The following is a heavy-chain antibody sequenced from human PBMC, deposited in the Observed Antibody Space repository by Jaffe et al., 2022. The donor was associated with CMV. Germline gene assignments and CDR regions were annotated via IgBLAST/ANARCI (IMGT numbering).Heavy chain of an antibody. D-gene: IGHD6-13*01. CDR3: ARALIAAAGNSGFDY. CDR1: GGTFSSYA. J-gene: IGHJ4*02. Sequence: QVQLVQSGAEVKKPGSSVKVSCKASGGTFSSYAISWVRQAPGQGLEWMGRIIPILGIANYAQKFQGRVTITADKSTSTAYMELSSLRSEDTAVYYCARALIAAAGNSGFDYWGQGTLVTVSS. CDR2: IIPILGIA. V-gene: IGHV1-69*09.